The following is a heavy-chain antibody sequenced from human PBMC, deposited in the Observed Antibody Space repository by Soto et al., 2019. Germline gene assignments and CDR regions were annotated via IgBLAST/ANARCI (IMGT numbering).Heavy chain of an antibody. CDR3: ATNFMIEVLKSTFDL. J-gene: IGHJ3*01. D-gene: IGHD3-22*01. CDR2: VIPIFGTT. V-gene: IGHV1-69*13. Sequence: GASVKVSCKASGGSFSGYGVSWVRQAPGQGPEWMGGVIPIFGTTEYAQKFQDRVALSADESMRTAYMQLSGLTSEDTAVYFCATNFMIEVLKSTFDLWGQGTVVTVSS. CDR1: GGSFSGYG.